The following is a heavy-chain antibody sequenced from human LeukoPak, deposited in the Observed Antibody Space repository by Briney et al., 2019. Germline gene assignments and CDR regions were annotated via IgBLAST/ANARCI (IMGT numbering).Heavy chain of an antibody. J-gene: IGHJ6*03. CDR2: IKQDGSEK. CDR3: AGGGYYYYMDV. Sequence: GGSLRLSCAASGFTFSSYWMSWVRQAPGEGLEWVANIKQDGSEKYYVDSVKGRFTISRDNAKNSLYLQMNSLRAEDTAVYYCAGGGYYYYMDVWGKGTTVTVSS. D-gene: IGHD1-26*01. CDR1: GFTFSSYW. V-gene: IGHV3-7*01.